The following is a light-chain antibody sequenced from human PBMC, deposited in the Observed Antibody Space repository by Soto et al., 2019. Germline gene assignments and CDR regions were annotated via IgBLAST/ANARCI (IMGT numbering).Light chain of an antibody. J-gene: IGLJ1*01. CDR2: EVS. Sequence: QSALTQPPSASGSPGQSVTIPCTGTSSDVGSYDYVSWYQQHPGKAPKLMIYEVSKRPSGVPDRFSGSKSGNTASLTVSGLQAEDEADYYCSSYANSNNPCVFGTGTKVTVL. CDR3: SSYANSNNPCV. CDR1: SSDVGSYDY. V-gene: IGLV2-8*01.